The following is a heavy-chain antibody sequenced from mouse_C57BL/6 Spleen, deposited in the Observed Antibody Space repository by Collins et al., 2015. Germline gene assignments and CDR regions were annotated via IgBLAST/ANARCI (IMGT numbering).Heavy chain of an antibody. CDR3: AGGMTTTAMDY. V-gene: IGHV3-6*02. Sequence: DVQLQESGPGLVKPSQSLSLPCSVTGYSITSGYYWNWIRQFPGNKLEWMGYINHDGSNDCNPSLKNRISISRDTSKNQFFLKLNSVTTEDTATYYCAGGMTTTAMDYWGQGTSVTVSS. CDR1: GYSITSGYY. J-gene: IGHJ4*01. D-gene: IGHD2-4*01. CDR2: INHDGSN.